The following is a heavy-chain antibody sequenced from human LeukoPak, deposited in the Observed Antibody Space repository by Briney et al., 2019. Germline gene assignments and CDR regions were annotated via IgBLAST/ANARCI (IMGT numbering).Heavy chain of an antibody. CDR1: GYTFTSYY. Sequence: ASVKVSCKASGYTFTSYYMHWVRQAPGQGLEWMGIINPSGGSTSYAQKFQGRVTMTRDTSTSTVYMELSSLRSEDTAVYYCATQRPLRFTWELPTSFDYWGQGTLVTVSS. V-gene: IGHV1-46*01. J-gene: IGHJ4*02. CDR3: ATQRPLRFTWELPTSFDY. CDR2: INPSGGST. D-gene: IGHD1-26*01.